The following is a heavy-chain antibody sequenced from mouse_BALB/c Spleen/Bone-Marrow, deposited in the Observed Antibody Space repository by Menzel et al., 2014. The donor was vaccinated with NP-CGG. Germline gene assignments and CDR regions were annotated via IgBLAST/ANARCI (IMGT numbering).Heavy chain of an antibody. D-gene: IGHD1-1*01. J-gene: IGHJ3*01. CDR3: ARYYGSPWFAY. CDR2: ISYSGST. CDR1: GDSITSGY. Sequence: EVKVVGSGPSLVKPSQTLSLTCSVTGDSITSGYWNWIRKFPGNKLEYMGYISYSGSTYYNPSLKSRISITRDTSKNQYYLQLNSVTTEDTATYYCARYYGSPWFAYWGQGTLVTVSA. V-gene: IGHV3-8*02.